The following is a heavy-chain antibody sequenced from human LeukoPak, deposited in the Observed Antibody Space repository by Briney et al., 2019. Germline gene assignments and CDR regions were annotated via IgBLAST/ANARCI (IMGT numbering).Heavy chain of an antibody. V-gene: IGHV3-21*01. D-gene: IGHD3-3*01. J-gene: IGHJ5*02. CDR1: GFTFSTYN. CDR2: ISDSSTFI. CDR3: ARGVAILNWFDP. Sequence: GGSLRLSCAASGFTFSTYNMIWVRQAPGKGLEWVSSISDSSTFIYYADSVKGRFTISRDNAENSLFLQMNSLRAEDTAIYYCARGVAILNWFDPWGQGTIVTVTS.